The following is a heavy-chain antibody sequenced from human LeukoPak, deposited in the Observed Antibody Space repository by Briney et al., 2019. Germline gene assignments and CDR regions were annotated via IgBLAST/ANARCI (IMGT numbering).Heavy chain of an antibody. V-gene: IGHV3-23*01. Sequence: GGSLRLSCAASGFTFSSYAMSWVRQAPGQGLEWVSAISDSGGNTYYADSVKGRFTISRDNAKNTLFLQMNSLRAEDTAVYYCARRAVAGRGVDYWGQGTLVTVSS. CDR2: ISDSGGNT. J-gene: IGHJ4*02. CDR3: ARRAVAGRGVDY. CDR1: GFTFSSYA. D-gene: IGHD6-19*01.